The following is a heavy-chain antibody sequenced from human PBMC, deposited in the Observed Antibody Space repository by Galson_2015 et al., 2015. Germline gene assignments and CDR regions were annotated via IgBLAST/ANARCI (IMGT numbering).Heavy chain of an antibody. J-gene: IGHJ4*02. D-gene: IGHD6-19*01. V-gene: IGHV3-23*01. CDR3: AKGSGRIAVAGSRYLDY. CDR2: SSAGGGDT. Sequence: SLRLSCAASGFTFSSYAMSWVRQAPGKGLEWVSISSAGGGDTNYADSVKGRFTVSRDNSKNTLYLQMNSLRAEDTAVYYCAKGSGRIAVAGSRYLDYWGQGTLVTVSS. CDR1: GFTFSSYA.